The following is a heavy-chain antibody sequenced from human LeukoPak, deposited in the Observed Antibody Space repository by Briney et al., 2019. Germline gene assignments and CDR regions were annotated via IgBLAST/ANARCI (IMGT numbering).Heavy chain of an antibody. CDR3: ATGRSGYFDS. CDR2: IKSKSDGGIK. J-gene: IGHJ4*02. Sequence: GGSLRLSCAASGLTLSNAWMTWVRQAPGKGLEWVARIKSKSDGGIKGYAAPVKGTFTISRDDSENTVYLQMNSLKIEDTAVYYCATGRSGYFDSWGQGTLVFVSS. V-gene: IGHV3-15*01. CDR1: GLTLSNAW.